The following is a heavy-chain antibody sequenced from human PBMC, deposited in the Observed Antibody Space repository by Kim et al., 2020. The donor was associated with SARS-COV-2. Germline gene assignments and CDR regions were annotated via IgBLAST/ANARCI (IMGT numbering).Heavy chain of an antibody. D-gene: IGHD3-22*01. Sequence: VKGRFTISRDNAKNTLYLQMNSLRAEDTAVYYCARDLHYYYDSSLQAFDYWGQGTLVTVSS. CDR3: ARDLHYYYDSSLQAFDY. J-gene: IGHJ4*02. V-gene: IGHV3-74*01.